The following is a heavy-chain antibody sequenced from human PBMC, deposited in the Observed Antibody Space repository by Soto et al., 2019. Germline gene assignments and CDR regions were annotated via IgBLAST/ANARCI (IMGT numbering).Heavy chain of an antibody. J-gene: IGHJ4*02. CDR3: ARENYSTTWALDY. CDR2: INPSGGDT. D-gene: IGHD6-13*01. Sequence: ASVKVSCKTSGYTFTRHYIHWVRQAPGQGLEWMGIINPSGGDTSYTLNFQGRVTMTRDTSTNTVYMEVISLKSEDTAMYYCARENYSTTWALDYWGQGTLVTVSS. CDR1: GYTFTRHY. V-gene: IGHV1-46*01.